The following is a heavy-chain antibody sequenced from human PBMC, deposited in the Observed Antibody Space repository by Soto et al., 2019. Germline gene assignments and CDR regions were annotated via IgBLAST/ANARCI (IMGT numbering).Heavy chain of an antibody. Sequence: PGGSLRLSCAASGFTFSSYGMHWVRQAPGKRLEWVAVISYDGSNKYYADSVKGRFTISRDNSKNTLYLQMNSLRAEDTAVYYCAKDGGPHYYDNGMDVWGQGTTVTVSS. CDR1: GFTFSSYG. CDR3: AKDGGPHYYDNGMDV. J-gene: IGHJ6*02. V-gene: IGHV3-30*18. D-gene: IGHD3-22*01. CDR2: ISYDGSNK.